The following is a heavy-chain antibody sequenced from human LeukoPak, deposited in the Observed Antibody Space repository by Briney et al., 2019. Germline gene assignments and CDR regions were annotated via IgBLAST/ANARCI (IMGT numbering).Heavy chain of an antibody. V-gene: IGHV3-30*02. Sequence: GGSLRLSCAASGFTFSSYGMHWVRQAPGKGLEWVAFIRYDGSNKYDADSVKGRFTISRDNSKNTLCLQKNSLRAEDTAVYYCAKDLPDYYGSGSPPDYWGQGTLVTVSS. CDR2: IRYDGSNK. J-gene: IGHJ4*02. CDR3: AKDLPDYYGSGSPPDY. CDR1: GFTFSSYG. D-gene: IGHD3-10*01.